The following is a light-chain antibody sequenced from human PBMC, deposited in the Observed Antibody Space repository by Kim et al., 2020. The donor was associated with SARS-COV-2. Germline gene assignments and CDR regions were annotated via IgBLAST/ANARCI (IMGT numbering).Light chain of an antibody. Sequence: ASTGDRVTITCRASQGISSYLAWYQQKPGKAPKLLIYAASTLQSGVPSRFSCSGSGTDFTLTISCLQSEDFATYYCQQYYNYPWTFGQGTKVDIK. J-gene: IGKJ1*01. V-gene: IGKV1-8*01. CDR2: AAS. CDR1: QGISSY. CDR3: QQYYNYPWT.